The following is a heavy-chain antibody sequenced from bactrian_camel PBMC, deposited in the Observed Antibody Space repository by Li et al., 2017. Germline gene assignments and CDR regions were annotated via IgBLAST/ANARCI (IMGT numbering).Heavy chain of an antibody. Sequence: HVQLVESGGGSVQAGGSLTLSCSDSSGTASDYCMGWFRQAPGKEREFVASFSSDGSTKYADSVKGRFTISQDSAKNILYLQMNSLKPEDTAIYYCAAEPPSYAARAHCPLYGDDFGYWGQGTQVTVS. CDR1: SGTASDYC. V-gene: IGHV3-3*01. J-gene: IGHJ6*01. CDR2: FSSDGST. CDR3: AAEPPSYAARAHCPLYGDDFGY. D-gene: IGHD1*01.